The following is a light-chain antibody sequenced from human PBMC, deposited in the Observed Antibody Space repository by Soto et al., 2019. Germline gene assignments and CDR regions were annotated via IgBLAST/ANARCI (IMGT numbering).Light chain of an antibody. CDR3: YSYRGYYNRV. CDR2: EVS. J-gene: IGLJ1*01. V-gene: IGLV2-14*01. CDR1: SSDVGGYNF. Sequence: SVLTQPASVSGSPGQSITISCTGTSSDVGGYNFVSWYQQHPGRAPKLLIYEVSRRPSGVSNRFSGSKSGDTASLTISGLQAEDEADYYCYSYRGYYNRVFGTGTKVTVL.